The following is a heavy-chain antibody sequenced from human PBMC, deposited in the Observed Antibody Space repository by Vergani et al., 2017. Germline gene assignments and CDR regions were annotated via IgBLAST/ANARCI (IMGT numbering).Heavy chain of an antibody. CDR2: FDPENYDP. J-gene: IGHJ6*02. CDR1: GHTLPGFSLSDLA. V-gene: IGHV1-24*01. D-gene: IGHD3-9*01. Sequence: QVQVVQSGAEVKKPGASVKVSCKVSGHTLPGFSLSDLAIHWVRQAPGRGLEWMASFDPENYDPIYAQKFKGRVTMTEDTSTDTAYMELSSLRSEDTAVYYCATYGVLRYFDWSPGGMDVWGQGATVTVSS. CDR3: ATYGVLRYFDWSPGGMDV.